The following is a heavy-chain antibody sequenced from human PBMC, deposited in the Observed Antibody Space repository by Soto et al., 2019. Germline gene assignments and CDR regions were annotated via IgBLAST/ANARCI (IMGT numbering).Heavy chain of an antibody. J-gene: IGHJ4*02. CDR1: GFSFRNYA. CDR3: ANGRATYGLLTHDY. CDR2: LTGSSSNI. V-gene: IGHV3-23*01. D-gene: IGHD3-10*01. Sequence: EVQLLESGGGLVQQGGSLRLSCAASGFSFRNYAMSWVRQAPGKGMEWISTLTGSSSNIYYADSVKGRFAISRDNSRNTLYLQMNSLTAEDTALYYCANGRATYGLLTHDYWGQGTLFPVSS.